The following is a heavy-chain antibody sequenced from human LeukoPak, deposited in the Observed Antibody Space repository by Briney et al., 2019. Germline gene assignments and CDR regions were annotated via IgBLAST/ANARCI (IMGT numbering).Heavy chain of an antibody. V-gene: IGHV3-21*01. D-gene: IGHD1-20*01. J-gene: IGHJ4*02. CDR3: EREAYNWNLFDY. Sequence: GGSLRLSCAASGFTFSSYSINWVRQAPGQGLEWVSSIISSGSYIYYADSVEGRFTISRDNAKNSLYLQMNSLRAEDTAVYYCEREAYNWNLFDYWGQGTLVTFSS. CDR2: IISSGSYI. CDR1: GFTFSSYS.